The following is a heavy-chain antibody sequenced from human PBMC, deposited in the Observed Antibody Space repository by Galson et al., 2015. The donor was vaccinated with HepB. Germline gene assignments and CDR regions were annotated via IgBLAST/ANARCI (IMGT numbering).Heavy chain of an antibody. CDR3: AKDRVAVAGRAEYFQH. Sequence: SLRLSCAASGFTFSSYGMDWVRQAPGKGLEWVAFIRSDGSNKYYADSVKGRFTLSRDNSKNTLYLQMNSLRAEDTAVYYCAKDRVAVAGRAEYFQHWGQGTLVTVSS. D-gene: IGHD6-19*01. V-gene: IGHV3-30*02. CDR1: GFTFSSYG. CDR2: IRSDGSNK. J-gene: IGHJ1*01.